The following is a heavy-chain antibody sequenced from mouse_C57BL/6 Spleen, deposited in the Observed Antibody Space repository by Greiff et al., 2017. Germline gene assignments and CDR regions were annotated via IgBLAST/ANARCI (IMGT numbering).Heavy chain of an antibody. Sequence: EVQLQQSGPELVKPGASVKISCKASGYSFTGYYMNWVKQSPEKSLEWIGEINPSTGGTTYNQKFKAKATLTVDKSSSTAYMQLKSLTSEDSAVYYCARTYYSDRVGFAYWGQGTLVTVSA. CDR2: INPSTGGT. CDR3: ARTYYSDRVGFAY. J-gene: IGHJ3*01. V-gene: IGHV1-42*01. D-gene: IGHD2-12*01. CDR1: GYSFTGYY.